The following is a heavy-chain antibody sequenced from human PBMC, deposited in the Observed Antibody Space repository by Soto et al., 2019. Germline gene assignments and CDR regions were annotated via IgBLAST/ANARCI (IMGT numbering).Heavy chain of an antibody. V-gene: IGHV1-3*01. CDR1: GYRFSDYG. J-gene: IGHJ4*02. CDR2: INPGSDDT. Sequence: ASVKVSCKTSGYRFSDYGINWVRQAPGQGLEWMGWINPGSDDTKYSQKFQGRVNISRDTSGRTAYMELRSLRSEDTAVYYCARGITLPTPLDYWGQGTLVTVS. CDR3: ARGITLPTPLDY. D-gene: IGHD1-20*01.